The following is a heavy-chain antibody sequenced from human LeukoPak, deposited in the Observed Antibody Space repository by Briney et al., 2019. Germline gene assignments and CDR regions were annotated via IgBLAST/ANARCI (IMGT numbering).Heavy chain of an antibody. Sequence: SETLSLTCAVYGGSFSGYYWSWIRQPPGKGLEWIGEINHSGSTNYNPSLKSRVTISVDTSKNQFSLKLSSVTAVDTAVYYCASGAQARVMDYWGQGTLVTVSS. V-gene: IGHV4-34*01. CDR2: INHSGST. CDR3: ASGAQARVMDY. CDR1: GGSFSGYY. J-gene: IGHJ4*02. D-gene: IGHD3-16*01.